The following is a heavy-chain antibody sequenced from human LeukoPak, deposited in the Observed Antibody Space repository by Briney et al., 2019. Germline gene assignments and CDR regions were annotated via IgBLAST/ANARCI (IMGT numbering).Heavy chain of an antibody. CDR2: ISSSSSYI. J-gene: IGHJ5*02. Sequence: GGSLRLSCAASGFTFSSYGMHWVRQAPGKGLEWVSSISSSSSYIYYADSVKGRFTISRDNAKNSLYLQMNSLRAEDTAVYYCARERPTNWFDPWGQGTLVTVSS. V-gene: IGHV3-21*01. CDR3: ARERPTNWFDP. CDR1: GFTFSSYG.